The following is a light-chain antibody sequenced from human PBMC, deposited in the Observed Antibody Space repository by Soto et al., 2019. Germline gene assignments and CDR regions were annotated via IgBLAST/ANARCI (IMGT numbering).Light chain of an antibody. V-gene: IGLV2-8*01. CDR3: SSFAGNNNLV. CDR1: SGDVGGYNY. Sequence: QSVLTQPPSASGSPGQSVTISCTGTSGDVGGYNYVSWYQQHPGKAPKLMISEVSKRPSGVPDRFSGSKSGNTASLTVSGLQAEDEADYYCSSFAGNNNLVFGGGTKLTVL. J-gene: IGLJ2*01. CDR2: EVS.